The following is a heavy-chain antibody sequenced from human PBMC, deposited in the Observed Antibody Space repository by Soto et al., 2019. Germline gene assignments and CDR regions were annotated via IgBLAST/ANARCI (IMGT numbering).Heavy chain of an antibody. V-gene: IGHV3-11*01. CDR2: ISSSGSTI. CDR3: ARDQWDYDSSGYYPLDY. J-gene: IGHJ4*02. D-gene: IGHD3-22*01. Sequence: GGSLRLSCAASGFTFSDYYMSWIRQAPGKGLEWVSYISSSGSTIYYADSVKGRFTISRDNAKNSLYLQMNSLRAEDTAVYYCARDQWDYDSSGYYPLDYWGQGSLVTVSS. CDR1: GFTFSDYY.